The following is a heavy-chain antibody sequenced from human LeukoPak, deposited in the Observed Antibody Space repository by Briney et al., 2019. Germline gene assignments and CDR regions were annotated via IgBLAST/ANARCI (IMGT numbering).Heavy chain of an antibody. D-gene: IGHD6-19*01. CDR2: INHSGST. J-gene: IGHJ6*03. CDR3: ARSIAVAPPGYYYYMDV. V-gene: IGHV4-34*01. Sequence: SETLSLTCAVYGGSFSGYYWSWIRQPPAKGLEWIGEINHSGSTNYNPSLKSRVTISVDTSKNQFSLKLSSVTAADTAVYYCARSIAVAPPGYYYYMDVWGKGTTVTVSS. CDR1: GGSFSGYY.